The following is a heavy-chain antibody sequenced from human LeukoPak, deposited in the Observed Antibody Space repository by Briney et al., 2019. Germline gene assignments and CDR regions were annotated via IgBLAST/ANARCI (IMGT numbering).Heavy chain of an antibody. CDR1: GFTFSDYY. D-gene: IGHD3-10*01. CDR3: AKDSPYAYYGSGSYWDY. Sequence: GGSLRLSCAASGFTFSDYYMGWIRQAPGKGLEWVSYISSSGSTIYYADSVKGRFTISRDNAKNSLYLQTNSLRAEDTAVYYCAKDSPYAYYGSGSYWDYWGQGTLVTVSS. J-gene: IGHJ4*02. CDR2: ISSSGSTI. V-gene: IGHV3-11*01.